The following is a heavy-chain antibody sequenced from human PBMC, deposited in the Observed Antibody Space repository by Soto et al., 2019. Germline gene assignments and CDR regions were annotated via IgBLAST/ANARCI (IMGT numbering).Heavy chain of an antibody. Sequence: ASVKVSCKASGYTFTGYGISWVRQAPGQGLEWMAWISAKSGNTNYAQKFQGRVTVTTDTSKNTLYLQMNSLRAEDTAVYYCAKVPILNWNYNYYYGMDVWGQGTTVTVSS. CDR1: GYTFTGYG. CDR2: ISAKSGNT. D-gene: IGHD1-1*01. CDR3: AKVPILNWNYNYYYGMDV. V-gene: IGHV1-18*01. J-gene: IGHJ6*02.